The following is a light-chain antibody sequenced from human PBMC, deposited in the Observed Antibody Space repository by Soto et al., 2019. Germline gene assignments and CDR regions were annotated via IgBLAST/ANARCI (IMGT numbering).Light chain of an antibody. V-gene: IGLV1-44*01. Sequence: QSVLTQPPSASGTPGQRVTISCSGSSSNIGSNNVYWYQQVPGTAPKLLIYSNNQRPSGVPDRFSGSKSGNTASLTISGLQAEDEADYYCCSYAGGYTHAVFGGGTKLTVL. CDR2: SNN. CDR1: SSNIGSNN. CDR3: CSYAGGYTHAV. J-gene: IGLJ2*01.